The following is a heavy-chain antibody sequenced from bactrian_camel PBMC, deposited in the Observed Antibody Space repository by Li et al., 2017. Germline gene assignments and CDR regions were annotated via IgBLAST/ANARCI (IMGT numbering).Heavy chain of an antibody. CDR2: TGPTNT. CDR1: GYGVGSGC. V-gene: IGHV3S1*01. J-gene: IGHJ4*01. D-gene: IGHD1*01. Sequence: HVQLVESGGGAVQPGGSLRLSCVATGYGVGSGCMGYYRQIPGKEREVVAATGPTNTWYASFVKGRFTISRDNALNTLYLQMNSLRSEDTALYYCATDPYLPWEYNYWGQGTQVTVS. CDR3: ATDPYLPWEYNY.